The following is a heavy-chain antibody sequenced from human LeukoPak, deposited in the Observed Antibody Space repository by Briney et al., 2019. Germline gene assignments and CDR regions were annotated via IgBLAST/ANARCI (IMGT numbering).Heavy chain of an antibody. D-gene: IGHD5-24*01. V-gene: IGHV3-23*01. CDR3: ARDLDDYNSLPPVFQY. CDR2: ISGSGGGT. CDR1: GFTVSSNY. J-gene: IGHJ1*01. Sequence: GGSLRLSCAASGFTVSSNYMSWVRQAPGKGLEWVSAISGSGGGTYYADSVKGRFTISRDNSKNTLYLQMNSLRGEDTAVYYCARDLDDYNSLPPVFQYWGQGTLVTVSS.